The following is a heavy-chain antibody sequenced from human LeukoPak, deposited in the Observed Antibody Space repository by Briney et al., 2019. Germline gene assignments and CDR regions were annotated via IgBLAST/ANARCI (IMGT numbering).Heavy chain of an antibody. Sequence: GGSLRLSCAASGFTFSSYWMSWVRQAPGKGLEWVANIKQDGSEKYYVDSVKGRFTISRDNAKNSLYLQMNSLRAEDTAVYYCARDLVGYCSGGSCYLPVGANYFDYWGQGTLVTVSS. D-gene: IGHD2-15*01. J-gene: IGHJ4*02. CDR1: GFTFSSYW. V-gene: IGHV3-7*01. CDR3: ARDLVGYCSGGSCYLPVGANYFDY. CDR2: IKQDGSEK.